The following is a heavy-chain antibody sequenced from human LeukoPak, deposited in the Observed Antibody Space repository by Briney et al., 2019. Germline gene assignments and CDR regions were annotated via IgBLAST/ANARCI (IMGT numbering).Heavy chain of an antibody. CDR2: IWYDGSNK. Sequence: PGGSLRLSCAASGFTFSSYGMHWVRQAPGKGLEWVAVIWYDGSNKYYADSVKGRFTISRDNSKNTLYLQMNSLRAEDTAVYYCARRGRGAAAGIFDCWGQGTLVTVSS. V-gene: IGHV3-33*01. CDR3: ARRGRGAAAGIFDC. J-gene: IGHJ4*02. D-gene: IGHD6-13*01. CDR1: GFTFSSYG.